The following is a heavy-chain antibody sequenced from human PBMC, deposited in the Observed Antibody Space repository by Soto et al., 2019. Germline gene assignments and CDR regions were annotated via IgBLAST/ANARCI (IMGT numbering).Heavy chain of an antibody. V-gene: IGHV3-7*03. CDR1: EFTFSGYW. Sequence: GGSLRLSCEASEFTFSGYWMSWVRQAPGKGLEWVADIKHDGSVQYYVDSVKGRFTISRDNAKKLLYLQMNGLRAEDTALYYCARAPYSNGWYRFDLWGRGTLVTVSS. D-gene: IGHD6-19*01. J-gene: IGHJ4*02. CDR2: IKHDGSVQ. CDR3: ARAPYSNGWYRFDL.